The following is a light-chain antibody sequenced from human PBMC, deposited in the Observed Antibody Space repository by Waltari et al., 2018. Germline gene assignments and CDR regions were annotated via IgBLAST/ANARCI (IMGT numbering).Light chain of an antibody. CDR3: VKGSNVPWT. Sequence: DVVMTQSPLSLPVTPGQAASISCRSSQSLVYSDGKTYLHWLQQKPGQPPRSLIYKASNRVSGVSDRFSGSWAGTEFILKVSTVEAVDVVLYYCVKGSNVPWTFGQAAKVEIK. V-gene: IGKV2-30*01. CDR2: KAS. J-gene: IGKJ1*01. CDR1: QSLVYSDGKTY.